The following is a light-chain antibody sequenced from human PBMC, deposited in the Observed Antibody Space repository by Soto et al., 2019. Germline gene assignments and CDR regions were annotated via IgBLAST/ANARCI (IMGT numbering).Light chain of an antibody. CDR3: QQTYSTPWT. V-gene: IGKV1-39*01. J-gene: IGKJ1*01. CDR2: GAS. CDR1: QSISRF. Sequence: DIQMTQSPSSLSASVGDRVTITCRTSQSISRFLNWYQQKPGKAPKLLMYGASSLQSGVTSRFSGSGSGTDFTLTISSLQPEDFATYYCQQTYSTPWTFGQGTKVEIE.